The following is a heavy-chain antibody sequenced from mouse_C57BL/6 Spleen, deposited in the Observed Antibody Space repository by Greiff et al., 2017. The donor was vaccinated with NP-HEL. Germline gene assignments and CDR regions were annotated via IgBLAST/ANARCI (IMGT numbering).Heavy chain of an antibody. CDR1: GYAFSSSW. D-gene: IGHD1-1*01. CDR2: IYPGDGDT. J-gene: IGHJ2*01. CDR3: ARGVYGGFYFDY. Sequence: VKLMESGPELVKPGASVKISCKASGYAFSSSWMNWVKQRPGKGLEWIGRIYPGDGDTNYNGKFKGKATLTADKSSSTAYMQLSSLTSEDSAVYFCARGVYGGFYFDYWGQGTTLTVSS. V-gene: IGHV1-82*01.